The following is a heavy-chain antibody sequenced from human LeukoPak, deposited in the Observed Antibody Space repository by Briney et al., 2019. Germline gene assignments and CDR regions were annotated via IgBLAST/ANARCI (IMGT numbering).Heavy chain of an antibody. Sequence: GGSLRLSCAASGFAVSSNYMNWVRQAPGKGLEWVSLISSGGTTHYADSVKGRFTISRDNSKNTLYLHMNTLRAEDTAVYYCARKYNSGWWIDCWGQGTLVTVSS. CDR2: ISSGGTT. V-gene: IGHV3-53*01. J-gene: IGHJ4*02. CDR1: GFAVSSNY. D-gene: IGHD6-19*01. CDR3: ARKYNSGWWIDC.